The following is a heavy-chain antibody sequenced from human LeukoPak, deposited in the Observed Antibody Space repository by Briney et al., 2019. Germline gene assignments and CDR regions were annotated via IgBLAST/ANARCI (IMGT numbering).Heavy chain of an antibody. V-gene: IGHV3-7*01. CDR2: IKQDGSEK. Sequence: GGSLRLSCAASGFTFSSYWMSWVRQAPGKGLEWVANIKQDGSEKYYVDSVKGRFTISRDNAKNSLYLQMNSLRAEDTAVYYCASRPGYYDSSGYHFDYWGQGTLVTVSS. CDR1: GFTFSSYW. J-gene: IGHJ4*02. CDR3: ASRPGYYDSSGYHFDY. D-gene: IGHD3-22*01.